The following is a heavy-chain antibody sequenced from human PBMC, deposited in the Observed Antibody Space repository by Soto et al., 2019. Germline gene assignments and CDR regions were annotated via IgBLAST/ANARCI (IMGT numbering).Heavy chain of an antibody. D-gene: IGHD3-22*01. CDR2: IFHSGST. CDR3: ARKPLSNSFILVAPDAFKM. J-gene: IGHJ3*02. V-gene: IGHV4-4*02. Sequence: PSETLSLTCAVSGGSISTNNWWSWVRQPPGKGLEWIGEIFHSGSTNYNPSLKSRVTISVDKSENQFSLRLSSVTAADTAVYFCARKPLSNSFILVAPDAFKMWGQGTMVTVSS. CDR1: GGSISTNNW.